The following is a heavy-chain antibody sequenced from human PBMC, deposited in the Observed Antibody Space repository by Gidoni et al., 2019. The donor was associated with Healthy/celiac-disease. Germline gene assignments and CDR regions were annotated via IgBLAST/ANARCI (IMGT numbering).Heavy chain of an antibody. CDR2: ISVSGGST. CDR3: ARELDRVSDY. V-gene: IGHV3-23*01. Sequence: EVQLLESGGGLVQHGGSLRLSCAASGFTFSSYAMSWVRQAPGKGLEWISAISVSGGSTYYADPVKGRFTISRDNSKNTLYLQMNSLRAEDTAVYYCARELDRVSDYWGQGTLVTVSS. CDR1: GFTFSSYA. J-gene: IGHJ4*02.